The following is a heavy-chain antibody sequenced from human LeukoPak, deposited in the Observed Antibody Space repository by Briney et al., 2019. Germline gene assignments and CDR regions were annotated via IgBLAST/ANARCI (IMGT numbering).Heavy chain of an antibody. J-gene: IGHJ4*02. CDR3: AMQATGETEY. CDR1: GGSFSGYY. CDR2: INHSGST. V-gene: IGHV4-34*01. D-gene: IGHD1-26*01. Sequence: SETLSLTCAVYGGSFSGYYWSWIRQPPGKGLEWIGEINHSGSTNYNPSLKSRVTTSVDTSKNQFSLKLSSVTAADTAVYYCAMQATGETEYWGQGTLVTVSS.